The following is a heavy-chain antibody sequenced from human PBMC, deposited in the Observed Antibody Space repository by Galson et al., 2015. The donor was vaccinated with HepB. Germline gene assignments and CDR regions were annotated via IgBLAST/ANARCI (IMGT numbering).Heavy chain of an antibody. J-gene: IGHJ4*02. CDR3: TTERVLNYYDSTGPWTYWPRDILYYFDY. CDR1: GFTFSNAW. V-gene: IGHV3-15*01. D-gene: IGHD3-22*01. CDR2: IKSKTDGGTT. Sequence: SLRLSCAASGFTFSNAWMSWVRQAPGKGLEWVGRIKSKTDGGTTDYAAPVKGRFTISRDDSKNTLYLQMNSLKTEDTAVYYCTTERVLNYYDSTGPWTYWPRDILYYFDYWGQGTLVTVSS.